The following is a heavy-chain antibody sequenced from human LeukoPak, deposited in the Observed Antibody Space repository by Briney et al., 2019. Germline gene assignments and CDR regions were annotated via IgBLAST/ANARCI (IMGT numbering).Heavy chain of an antibody. CDR2: ISAYNGNT. V-gene: IGHV1-18*01. CDR1: GYTFTSYG. D-gene: IGHD3-22*01. CDR3: ARVKESSGYYAFDI. J-gene: IGHJ3*02. Sequence: GASVKVSCKASGYTFTSYGISWVRQAPGQGLEWMGWISAYNGNTNYAQKLRGRVTMTTDTSTSTAYMELRSLRSDDTAVYYCARVKESSGYYAFDIWGQGTMVTVSS.